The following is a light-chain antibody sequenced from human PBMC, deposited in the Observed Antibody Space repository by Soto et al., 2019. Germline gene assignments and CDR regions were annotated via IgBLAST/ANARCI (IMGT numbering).Light chain of an antibody. Sequence: NFMLTQPHSVSESPGKTVTISCTRSSDSIDNDYVQWFQQRPGSSPTTVLYEDGQRPSGVPDRFSGSIDTSSNSASLTISGLKTEDEADYYCPSYDGRSWVFGGGTKLTVL. CDR1: SDSIDNDY. J-gene: IGLJ3*02. CDR3: PSYDGRSWV. CDR2: EDG. V-gene: IGLV6-57*01.